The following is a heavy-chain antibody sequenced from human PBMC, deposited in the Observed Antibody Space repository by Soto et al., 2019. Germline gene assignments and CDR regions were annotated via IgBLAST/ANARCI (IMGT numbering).Heavy chain of an antibody. CDR3: AKGPFFKPSLFDY. CDR1: GGSISSGGYS. V-gene: IGHV4-30-2*01. D-gene: IGHD3-3*02. Sequence: QLQLQESGSGPVKSSETLSLTCAVSGGSISSGGYSWSWIRQPPGRGLEWIGYVRHSGTSYNPSLKSRGTISLSRSKNQVSLRVNSVTSAYTGVYYCAKGPFFKPSLFDYRGQRGLVTVSS. CDR2: VRHSGT. J-gene: IGHJ4*02.